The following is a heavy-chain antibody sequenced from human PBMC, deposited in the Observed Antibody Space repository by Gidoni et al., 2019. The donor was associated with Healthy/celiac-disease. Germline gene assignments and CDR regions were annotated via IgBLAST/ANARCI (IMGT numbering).Heavy chain of an antibody. CDR3: ARVGETYYYGSGTLSWYFDY. CDR1: GGSFSGYY. J-gene: IGHJ4*02. Sequence: QVQLQQWGAGLLKPSETLSLTCAVYGGSFSGYYWSWIRQPPGKGLEWIGEINHSGSTNYNPSLKSRVTISVDTSKNQFSLKLSSVTAADTAVYYCARVGETYYYGSGTLSWYFDYWGQGTLVTVSS. D-gene: IGHD3-10*01. V-gene: IGHV4-34*01. CDR2: INHSGST.